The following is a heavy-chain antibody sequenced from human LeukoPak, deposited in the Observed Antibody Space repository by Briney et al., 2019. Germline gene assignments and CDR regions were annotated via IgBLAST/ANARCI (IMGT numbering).Heavy chain of an antibody. J-gene: IGHJ4*02. CDR3: ASLYGEILDY. CDR1: GFTFSNYN. V-gene: IGHV3-48*01. CDR2: ISSSSSTI. Sequence: PGGSLRLSCAASGFTFSNYNMNWVRQAPGKGLEWVSYISSSSSTIYSADSVKGRFNISRDNVKNSMYLQMNSLRAEDKAVYYCASLYGEILDYWGQGTMVTVSS. D-gene: IGHD4-17*01.